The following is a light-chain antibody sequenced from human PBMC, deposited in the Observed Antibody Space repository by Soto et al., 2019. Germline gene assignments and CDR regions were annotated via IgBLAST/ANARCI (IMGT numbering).Light chain of an antibody. J-gene: IGKJ2*01. CDR2: DAS. CDR1: QSVSSY. CDR3: QQRSNWLYT. Sequence: EIVLTQSPATLSLSPGERATLSCRASQSVSSYLAWYQQKPGQAPRLLIYDASNMATGIPARFSGSGSGTECTLTISSLEPEDFAVYYCQQRSNWLYTFGQGTKLEIK. V-gene: IGKV3-11*01.